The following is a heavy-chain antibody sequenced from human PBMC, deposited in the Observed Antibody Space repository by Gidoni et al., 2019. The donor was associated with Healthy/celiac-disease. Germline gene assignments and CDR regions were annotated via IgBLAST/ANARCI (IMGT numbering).Heavy chain of an antibody. V-gene: IGHV3-21*01. Sequence: EVQLVESGGGLVKPGGSLRLSCAASGFTFSSYSMNWVRQAPGKGLEWVSSISSSSSYIYYADSVKGRFTISRDNAKNSLYLQMNSLRAEDTAVYYCARGNGVGCSSTSCHYYYYYYGMDVWGQGTTVTVSS. CDR2: ISSSSSYI. CDR3: ARGNGVGCSSTSCHYYYYYYGMDV. J-gene: IGHJ6*02. D-gene: IGHD2-2*01. CDR1: GFTFSSYS.